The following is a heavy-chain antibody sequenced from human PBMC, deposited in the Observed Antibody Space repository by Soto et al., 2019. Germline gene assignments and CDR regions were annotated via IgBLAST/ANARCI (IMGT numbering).Heavy chain of an antibody. Sequence: SQTLSLTCAISGDSVSSNSAAWNWLRQSPSRGLEWLGRTYYRSKWYNDYAVSVKSRITINPDTSKNQFSLQLNSVTPEDTAVYYCARERGVLSEAFDIWGQGTVVTVSS. V-gene: IGHV6-1*01. D-gene: IGHD3-10*01. J-gene: IGHJ3*02. CDR3: ARERGVLSEAFDI. CDR2: TYYRSKWYN. CDR1: GDSVSSNSAA.